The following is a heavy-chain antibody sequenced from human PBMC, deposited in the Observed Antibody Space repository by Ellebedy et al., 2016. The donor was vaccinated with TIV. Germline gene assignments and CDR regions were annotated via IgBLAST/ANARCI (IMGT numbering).Heavy chain of an antibody. Sequence: AASVKVSCKASGHTFTSDGFGWVRQAPGQGLEWIGWINTYNGNTNYAKSFQGRVTMTTDTSTNTAYLDLRSLRPDDTAVYYCARGITGPVDLGYWGQGTLVTVSS. CDR2: INTYNGNT. CDR3: ARGITGPVDLGY. V-gene: IGHV1-18*04. D-gene: IGHD1-1*01. J-gene: IGHJ4*02. CDR1: GHTFTSDG.